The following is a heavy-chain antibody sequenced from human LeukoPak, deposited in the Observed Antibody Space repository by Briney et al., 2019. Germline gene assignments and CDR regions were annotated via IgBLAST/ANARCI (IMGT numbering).Heavy chain of an antibody. J-gene: IGHJ4*02. D-gene: IGHD6-13*01. V-gene: IGHV1-69*13. CDR3: ARDGKGGIYFDY. CDR2: IIPIFGTA. Sequence: SVKVSCKASGYTFTSYGISWVRQAPGQGLEWMGGIIPIFGTANYAQKFQGRVTITADESTSTAYMELSSLRSEDTAVYYCARDGKGGIYFDYWGQGTLVTVSS. CDR1: GYTFTSYG.